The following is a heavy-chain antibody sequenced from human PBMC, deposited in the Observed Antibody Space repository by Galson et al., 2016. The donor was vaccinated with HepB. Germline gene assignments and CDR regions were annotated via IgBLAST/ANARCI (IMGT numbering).Heavy chain of an antibody. CDR3: ARTTGDCGGDCSWFDP. CDR2: IFYRGDT. CDR1: GGSIRSVNYY. V-gene: IGHV4-31*11. D-gene: IGHD2-21*02. Sequence: TLSLTCAVSGGSIRSVNYYWSWIRQHPGKGLEWIGYIFYRGDTYYNPSLKSRVSISMDTSKNRFSLKLNSVTAADAAVYYCARTTGDCGGDCSWFDPWGQGTLVTVSS. J-gene: IGHJ5*02.